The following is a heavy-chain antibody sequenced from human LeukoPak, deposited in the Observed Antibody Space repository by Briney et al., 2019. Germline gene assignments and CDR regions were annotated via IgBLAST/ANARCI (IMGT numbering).Heavy chain of an antibody. J-gene: IGHJ4*02. CDR3: AADPSYSSGYRYYFDY. V-gene: IGHV1-58*01. Sequence: SVMGSCKTSGFTFISSAVQWVRQARGQRLEWIGWIVVGSGNTNYAQKFQGRVTITRDMSTSTAYMELSSLRSEDTAVYYCAADPSYSSGYRYYFDYWGQRNLDTFCS. D-gene: IGHD3-22*01. CDR2: IVVGSGNT. CDR1: GFTFISSA.